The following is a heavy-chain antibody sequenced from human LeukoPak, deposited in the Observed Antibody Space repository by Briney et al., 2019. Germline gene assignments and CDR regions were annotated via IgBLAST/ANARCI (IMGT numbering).Heavy chain of an antibody. J-gene: IGHJ4*02. D-gene: IGHD6-19*01. CDR2: IFYRGTT. CDR1: GGSISSSSYY. V-gene: IGHV4-39*01. Sequence: SETLSLTCLVSGGSISSSSYYWGWLRQPPGKGLEWIGSIFYRGTTYYNPSLNSRVTLSVDTSKNQFSLNLNSVTAADTAVYYCARQSSSGENYFDYWSQGTLVTVSS. CDR3: ARQSSSGENYFDY.